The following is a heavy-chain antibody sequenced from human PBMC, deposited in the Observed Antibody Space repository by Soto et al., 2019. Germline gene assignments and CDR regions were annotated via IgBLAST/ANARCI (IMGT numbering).Heavy chain of an antibody. CDR1: GGSISSGDYY. CDR2: INHSGST. CDR3: ARDSTSSIAARNWFDP. J-gene: IGHJ5*02. V-gene: IGHV4-39*07. Sequence: PSETLSPTCPFSGGSISSGDYYWGWIRQPPGKGLEWIGEINHSGSTNYNPSLKSRVTISVDTSKNQFSLKLSSVTAADTAVYYCARDSTSSIAARNWFDPWGQGTLVTVSS. D-gene: IGHD6-6*01.